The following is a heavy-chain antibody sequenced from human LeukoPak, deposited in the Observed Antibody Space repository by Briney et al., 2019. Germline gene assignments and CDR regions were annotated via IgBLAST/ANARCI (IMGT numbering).Heavy chain of an antibody. CDR3: ASFARLSRATYSFALDV. D-gene: IGHD3-9*01. CDR1: GGTFIDYG. J-gene: IGHJ6*02. Sequence: SVKVSCKASGGTFIDYGFAWFRQAPGQGLEWMGRIVPVVEITNYAQPFHDRVTITADKTTSTTYMELSSLRSEDTAVYFCASFARLSRATYSFALDVWGQGTTVAVSS. V-gene: IGHV1-69*04. CDR2: IVPVVEIT.